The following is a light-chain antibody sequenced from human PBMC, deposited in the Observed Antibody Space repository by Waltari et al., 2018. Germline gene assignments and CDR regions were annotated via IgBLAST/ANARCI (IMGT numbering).Light chain of an antibody. CDR3: QQGYRTPLT. Sequence: TQSPSSLSASVGDRVTITCRASQSVSNYLNWYQQRPGKAPKLLIYAASTLQSGVPSRFGGSGSGTDFTLTISSLQPEDFATYYCQQGYRTPLTFGGGPRWTSN. CDR1: QSVSNY. CDR2: AAS. J-gene: IGKJ4*01. V-gene: IGKV1-39*01.